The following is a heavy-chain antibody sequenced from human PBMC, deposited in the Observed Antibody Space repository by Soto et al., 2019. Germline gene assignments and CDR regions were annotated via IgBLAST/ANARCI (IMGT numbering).Heavy chain of an antibody. J-gene: IGHJ5*02. Sequence: QVQLVQSGAEVKKPGSSVKVSCKASGGTFSSYAISWVRQAPGQGLEWMGGIIPIFGTANYAQKFQGRVTITADKSTSTAYMELSRLRSEDTAVYYCALSSGPNYDILTGYYKWFDPWGQGTLVNVSS. CDR2: IIPIFGTA. D-gene: IGHD3-9*01. CDR3: ALSSGPNYDILTGYYKWFDP. CDR1: GGTFSSYA. V-gene: IGHV1-69*06.